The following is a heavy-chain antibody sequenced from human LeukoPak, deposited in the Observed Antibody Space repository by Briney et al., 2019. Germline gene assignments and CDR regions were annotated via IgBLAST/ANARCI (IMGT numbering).Heavy chain of an antibody. D-gene: IGHD3-3*01. CDR1: GFTFSSYW. Sequence: GGSLRLSCAASGFTFSSYWMSWVRQAPGKGLEWVANIKQDGSEKYYVDSVKGRFTISRDNAKNSLYLQMNSLRAEDTAVYYCAREIRITIFGVVINYYMDVWGKGTTVTVSS. V-gene: IGHV3-7*01. J-gene: IGHJ6*03. CDR2: IKQDGSEK. CDR3: AREIRITIFGVVINYYMDV.